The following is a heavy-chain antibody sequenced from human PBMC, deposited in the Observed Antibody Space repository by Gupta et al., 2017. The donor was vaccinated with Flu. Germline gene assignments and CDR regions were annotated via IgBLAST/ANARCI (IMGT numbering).Heavy chain of an antibody. V-gene: IGHV3-23*01. CDR3: AKDGIPIAVAGNNWFDP. Sequence: EVQLLESGGGLVQPGGSLRLSCAASGFTFSSYAMSWVRQAPGKGLEWVSAISGSGGSTYYADSVKGRFTISRDNSKNTLYLQMNSLRAEDTAVYYCAKDGIPIAVAGNNWFDPWGQGTLVTVSS. CDR2: ISGSGGST. J-gene: IGHJ5*02. CDR1: GFTFSSYA. D-gene: IGHD6-19*01.